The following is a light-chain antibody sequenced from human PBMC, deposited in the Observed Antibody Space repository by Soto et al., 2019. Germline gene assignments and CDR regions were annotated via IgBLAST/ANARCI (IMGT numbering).Light chain of an antibody. CDR2: KIS. Sequence: DIVLTQTPLSSPVTLGQPASISGRSSQSLVHSDGNTYLRWLQQRPGQTARILMYKISNRFSGVPDRFSGSGACTDFTLKISRVEAADVGVYYCMQATQFPRFTFGQGTKLEIK. V-gene: IGKV2-24*01. J-gene: IGKJ2*01. CDR1: QSLVHSDGNTY. CDR3: MQATQFPRFT.